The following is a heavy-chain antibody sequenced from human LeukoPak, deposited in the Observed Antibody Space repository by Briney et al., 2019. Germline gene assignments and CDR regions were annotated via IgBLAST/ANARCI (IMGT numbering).Heavy chain of an antibody. D-gene: IGHD3-10*01. Sequence: SQTLSLTCTVSGGSISSGGYYWSWLRQHPGKGLEWIGYIYYSGSTYYNPSLKSRVTISVDTSKNQFSLKLSSVTAADTAVYYCARSEFSAFDIWGQGTMVTVSS. CDR3: ARSEFSAFDI. CDR2: IYYSGST. J-gene: IGHJ3*02. CDR1: GGSISSGGYY. V-gene: IGHV4-31*03.